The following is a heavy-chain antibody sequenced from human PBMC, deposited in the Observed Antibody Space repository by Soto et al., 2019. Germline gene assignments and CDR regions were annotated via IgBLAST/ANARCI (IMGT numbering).Heavy chain of an antibody. Sequence: GGSLRLSCAASGITFSSYAMTWVRQAPGKGLEWVSSISGSGGTIYYTDSVKGRFTISRDNSVNTLFLHMNSLRVEDTAVYYCAKGARTSQSGDDYWGQGTLVTVSS. CDR1: GITFSSYA. D-gene: IGHD2-2*01. CDR3: AKGARTSQSGDDY. CDR2: ISGSGGTI. V-gene: IGHV3-23*01. J-gene: IGHJ4*02.